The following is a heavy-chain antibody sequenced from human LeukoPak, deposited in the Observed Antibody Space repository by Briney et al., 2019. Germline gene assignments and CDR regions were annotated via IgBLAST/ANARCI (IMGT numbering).Heavy chain of an antibody. D-gene: IGHD3-3*01. J-gene: IGHJ6*02. CDR1: GGSFSGYY. V-gene: IGHV4-34*01. CDR2: INHSGST. Sequence: SETLSLTCAVYGGSFSGYYWSWIRQPPGKGLEWIGEINHSGSTNYNPSLKSRVTISVDTSKNQFSLKLSSVTAADTAVYYCARVNGYYDFWSGSSTPNYYYGMDVWGQGTTVTVSS. CDR3: ARVNGYYDFWSGSSTPNYYYGMDV.